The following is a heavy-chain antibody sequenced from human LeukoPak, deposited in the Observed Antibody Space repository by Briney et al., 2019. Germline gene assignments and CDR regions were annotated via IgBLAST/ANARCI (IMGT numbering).Heavy chain of an antibody. V-gene: IGHV3-23*01. CDR2: IDSSGGRT. CDR1: RFTFSSYA. Sequence: GGSLRLSCAASRFTFSSYAMSWVRQAPGKGLEWVSSIDSSGGRTYYADSVKGRFTISRDNSKNTLYPQMNSLRAEDTAVYYCAKLGGLVGYWGQGTLVTVSS. J-gene: IGHJ4*02. CDR3: AKLGGLVGY.